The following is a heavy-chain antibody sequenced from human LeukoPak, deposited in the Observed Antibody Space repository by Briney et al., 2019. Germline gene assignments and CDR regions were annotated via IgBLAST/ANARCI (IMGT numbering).Heavy chain of an antibody. CDR1: GFTFTIYT. CDR3: ARGLRRGDY. J-gene: IGHJ4*02. D-gene: IGHD5-12*01. Sequence: PGGSLRLSCAASGFTFTIYTMNWVRQAPGRGLEWVSSISSTGNNIYYADSVKGRFTISRGNAKVSLYLEMNSLRAEDTAVYYCARGLRRGDYWGQGALVTVSS. V-gene: IGHV3-21*01. CDR2: ISSTGNNI.